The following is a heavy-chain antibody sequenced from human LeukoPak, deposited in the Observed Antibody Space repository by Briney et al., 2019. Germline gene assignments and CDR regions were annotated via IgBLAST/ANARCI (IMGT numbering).Heavy chain of an antibody. J-gene: IGHJ4*02. CDR3: TTSELVGATREDY. Sequence: PGVSLRLSCAASGFTFSNAWMSWVRQAPGKGLEWVGRIKSKTDGGTTDYAAPVKGRFTISRDDSKNTLYLQMNSLKTEDTAVYYCTTSELVGATREDYWGQGTLVTVSS. CDR1: GFTFSNAW. D-gene: IGHD1-26*01. V-gene: IGHV3-15*01. CDR2: IKSKTDGGTT.